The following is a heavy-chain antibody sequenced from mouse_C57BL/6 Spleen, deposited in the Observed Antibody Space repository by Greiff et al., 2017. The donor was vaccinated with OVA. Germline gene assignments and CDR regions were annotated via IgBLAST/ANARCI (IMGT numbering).Heavy chain of an antibody. CDR3: AREGGTVVAHFDY. J-gene: IGHJ2*01. CDR1: GYTFTSYW. Sequence: QVQLQQPGTELVKPGASVKLSCKASGYTFTSYWMHWVKQRPGQGLEWIGNINPSNGGTNYNEKFKSKATLTVDKSSSTAYMQLSSLASEDSAVYYCAREGGTVVAHFDYWGQGTTLTVSS. V-gene: IGHV1-53*01. CDR2: INPSNGGT. D-gene: IGHD1-1*01.